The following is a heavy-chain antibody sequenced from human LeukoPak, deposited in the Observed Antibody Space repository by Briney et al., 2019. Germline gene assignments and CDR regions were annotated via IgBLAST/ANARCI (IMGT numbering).Heavy chain of an antibody. CDR2: IYTSGST. V-gene: IGHV4-4*07. Sequence: SSETLSLTCTVSGGSISSSYWSWVRQPAGKGLEWIGRIYTSGSTNYNPSLKSRVTMSVDTSKNQFSLKLSSVTAADTAVYYCARLPPPIAAPKWFDPWGQGTLVTVSS. CDR3: ARLPPPIAAPKWFDP. CDR1: GGSISSSY. D-gene: IGHD6-25*01. J-gene: IGHJ5*02.